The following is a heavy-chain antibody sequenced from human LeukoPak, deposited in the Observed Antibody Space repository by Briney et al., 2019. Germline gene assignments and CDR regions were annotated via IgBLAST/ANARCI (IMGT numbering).Heavy chain of an antibody. Sequence: PGGSLRLSCAASGFTFSSYAMTWVRQAPGKGLEWVSAISGSGGSTYYADSVKGRFTISRDNSKNTLYLQMNSLRAEDTAVYYCAKGRYCSGGSCSHSDYWGQGTLVTVSS. V-gene: IGHV3-23*01. J-gene: IGHJ4*02. CDR3: AKGRYCSGGSCSHSDY. D-gene: IGHD2-15*01. CDR2: ISGSGGST. CDR1: GFTFSSYA.